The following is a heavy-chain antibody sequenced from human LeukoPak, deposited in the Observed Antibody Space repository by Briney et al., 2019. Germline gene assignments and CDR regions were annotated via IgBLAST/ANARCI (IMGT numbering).Heavy chain of an antibody. CDR3: AKASNGGSYYGVIIDY. D-gene: IGHD1-26*01. J-gene: IGHJ4*02. V-gene: IGHV3-30*18. CDR2: ISYDGSNK. CDR1: GLTFSTYC. Sequence: PGGSLMLYCAASGLTFSTYCMHWVRQAPAKGLALVAVISYDGSNKYYTDSVKGRFTISRDNSKNTLYLQMNSLRAEDTAVYYCAKASNGGSYYGVIIDYWGQGTLVTVSS.